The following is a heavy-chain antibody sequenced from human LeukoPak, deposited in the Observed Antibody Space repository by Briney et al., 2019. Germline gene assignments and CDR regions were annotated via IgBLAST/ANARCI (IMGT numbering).Heavy chain of an antibody. V-gene: IGHV4-59*01. CDR2: IFYSGTT. Sequence: PSETLSLTCTVSGGSISSYYWSWIRQPPGKGLERIGFIFYSGTTNYNPSLKSRVTISVDTSKNQFSLKLSSVTAADTAVYYCARGGWNKFDYWGQGTLVTVSS. CDR1: GGSISSYY. D-gene: IGHD3-22*01. J-gene: IGHJ4*02. CDR3: ARGGWNKFDY.